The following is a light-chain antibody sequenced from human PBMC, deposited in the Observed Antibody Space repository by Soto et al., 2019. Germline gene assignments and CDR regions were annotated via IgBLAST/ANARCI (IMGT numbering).Light chain of an antibody. V-gene: IGKV1-27*01. J-gene: IGKJ4*01. CDR1: QDIGNY. Sequence: DIQMTQSPSSLSASVGDRVTITCRASQDIGNYLAWYQQKPGKVPKFLIYGASSLQTGVPSRFSGSGSGTDFTLTISGLQPEAVATYYCQKYKSAPLTFGGGTKVELK. CDR3: QKYKSAPLT. CDR2: GAS.